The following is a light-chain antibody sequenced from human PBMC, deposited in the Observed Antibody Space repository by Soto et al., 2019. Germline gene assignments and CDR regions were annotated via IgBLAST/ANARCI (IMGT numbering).Light chain of an antibody. CDR3: QHYSISLRT. CDR1: QSVIRY. Sequence: LTQSLATVSLSRGERGALACRASQSVIRYLAWYQQIPGQAACLLIHGVSSRAAGIPDRFRGSGSGTDFTLTISGLEPEDFAVYYCQHYSISLRTFCQGGNVDIK. J-gene: IGKJ1*01. V-gene: IGKV3-20*01. CDR2: GVS.